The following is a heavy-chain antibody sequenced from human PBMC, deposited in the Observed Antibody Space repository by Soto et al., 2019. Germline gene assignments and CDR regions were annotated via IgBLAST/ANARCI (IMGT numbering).Heavy chain of an antibody. Sequence: QITLKESGPTLLSPTQTLTLTCSFSGFSLTTSGVGVGWIRQPPGKALEWLAFIYWDDDKRYSPSLNSRLTSTKDTSKNQVVLTMTNVDPVDTATYFCAHRRPWSSNWNSGWLDPWGQGTLVTVSS. D-gene: IGHD1-1*01. CDR3: AHRRPWSSNWNSGWLDP. J-gene: IGHJ5*02. V-gene: IGHV2-5*02. CDR1: GFSLTTSGVG. CDR2: IYWDDDK.